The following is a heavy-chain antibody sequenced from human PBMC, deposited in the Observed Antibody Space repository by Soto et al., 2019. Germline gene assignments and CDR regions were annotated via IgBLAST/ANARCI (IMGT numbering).Heavy chain of an antibody. CDR2: IYYSGST. V-gene: IGHV4-39*01. J-gene: IGHJ4*02. CDR1: GGSISSSSYY. D-gene: IGHD6-13*01. Sequence: SETLSLTCTVSGGSISSSSYYWGWIRQPPGKGLEWIGSIYYSGSTYYNPSLKSRVTISVDTSKNQFSLKLSSVTAADTAVYYCARQHWAAAGTYFDYWGQGTLVTVSS. CDR3: ARQHWAAAGTYFDY.